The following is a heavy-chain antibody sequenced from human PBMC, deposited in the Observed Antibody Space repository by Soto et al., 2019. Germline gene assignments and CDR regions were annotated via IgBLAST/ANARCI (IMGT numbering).Heavy chain of an antibody. V-gene: IGHV3-30*18. CDR1: GFTFSDYA. CDR3: AKGGRQWLVASDFNY. Sequence: VQLVESGGGVVQPGRSLRLSCAASGFTFSDYAMHWVRQAPGKGLEWVAVVSHDGRNTHYADSVKGRFTISRDSSKNRVSPEMTSLRAEDKAGYSCAKGGRQWLVASDFNYWGQGALVTVSS. J-gene: IGHJ4*02. D-gene: IGHD6-19*01. CDR2: VSHDGRNT.